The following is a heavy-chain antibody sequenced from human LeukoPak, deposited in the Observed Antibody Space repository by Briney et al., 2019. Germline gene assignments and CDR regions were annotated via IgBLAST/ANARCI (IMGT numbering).Heavy chain of an antibody. CDR2: ISSSSSYI. J-gene: IGHJ4*02. D-gene: IGHD6-13*01. V-gene: IGHV3-21*01. Sequence: PGGSLRLSCAGSGFTFSNYAMSWVRQAPGKGLEWVSYISSSSSYIYYAESVKGRFTISGDNAKNSLYLQMNSLRVEDTAVYYCAREEAAGSVDYWGQGTLVTVSS. CDR1: GFTFSNYA. CDR3: AREEAAGSVDY.